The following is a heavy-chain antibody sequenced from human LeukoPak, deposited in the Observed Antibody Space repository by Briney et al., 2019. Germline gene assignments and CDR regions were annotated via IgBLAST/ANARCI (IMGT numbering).Heavy chain of an antibody. D-gene: IGHD4-17*01. CDR2: ISYDGNTK. CDR3: ARVNYGDYLPSFDY. Sequence: GGSLRLSCAASGFTFSNYAMHWVRQAPGKGLEWVAVISYDGNTKYYTDSVKGRFTISGDSSKNTLYLQMNSLRAEDTAMYYCARVNYGDYLPSFDYWGQGTLVTVSS. CDR1: GFTFSNYA. J-gene: IGHJ4*02. V-gene: IGHV3-30*04.